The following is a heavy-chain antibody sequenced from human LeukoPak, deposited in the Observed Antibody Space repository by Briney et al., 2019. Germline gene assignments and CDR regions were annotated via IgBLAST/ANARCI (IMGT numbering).Heavy chain of an antibody. Sequence: PGGSLRLSCAASGFTFSSYGMHWVRQAPGKGLEWVAVISYDGSNKYYADSVKGRFTISRDNSKNTLYLQMNSLRAEDTAVYYCAKDLGSYPEGYWGQGTLVTVSS. CDR3: AKDLGSYPEGY. J-gene: IGHJ4*02. CDR1: GFTFSSYG. V-gene: IGHV3-30*18. CDR2: ISYDGSNK. D-gene: IGHD1-26*01.